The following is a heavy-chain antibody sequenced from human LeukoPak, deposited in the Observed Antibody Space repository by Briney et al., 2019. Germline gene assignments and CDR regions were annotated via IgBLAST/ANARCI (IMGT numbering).Heavy chain of an antibody. V-gene: IGHV3-30-3*01. Sequence: GRSLRLSCAASGFTFSSYAMHWVRQAPGKGLEWVAVISYDGSNKYYADSVKGRFTISRDNSKNTLYLQMNSLRAEDTAVYYCAKDQLGSFPPAVADYWGQGTLVTVSS. J-gene: IGHJ4*02. D-gene: IGHD6-19*01. CDR3: AKDQLGSFPPAVADY. CDR2: ISYDGSNK. CDR1: GFTFSSYA.